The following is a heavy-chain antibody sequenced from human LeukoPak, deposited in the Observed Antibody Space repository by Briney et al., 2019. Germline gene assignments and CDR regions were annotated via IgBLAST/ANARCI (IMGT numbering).Heavy chain of an antibody. CDR2: ISSSGSNA. V-gene: IGHV3-23*01. CDR3: AKSAAAGTMYDAFDM. D-gene: IGHD6-13*01. CDR1: GFTFSDYW. J-gene: IGHJ3*02. Sequence: GGSLRLSCAASGFTFSDYWMHWVRQTPGKGLEWVSSISSSGSNAYYADSVKGRFTFSRDNSKNTLYLQMNSLRAEDTALYYCAKSAAAGTMYDAFDMWGQGTRVTVSS.